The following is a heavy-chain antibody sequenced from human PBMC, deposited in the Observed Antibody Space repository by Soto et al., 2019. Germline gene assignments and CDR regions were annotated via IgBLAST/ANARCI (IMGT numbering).Heavy chain of an antibody. Sequence: PGGSLRLSCTASGLTFGDFSMSWFRQAPGKGLEWVSFIRSKIYGGTTEYAASVKGRFTISRDDSKSIAYLQMNSLKTEDTAVYYCTASDYSNLESNWFDPWGQGTMVTVSS. CDR1: GLTFGDFS. CDR3: TASDYSNLESNWFDP. CDR2: IRSKIYGGTT. V-gene: IGHV3-49*03. J-gene: IGHJ5*02. D-gene: IGHD4-4*01.